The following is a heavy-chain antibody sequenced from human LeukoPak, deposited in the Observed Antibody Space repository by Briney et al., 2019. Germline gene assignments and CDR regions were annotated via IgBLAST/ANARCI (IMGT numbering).Heavy chain of an antibody. CDR3: ARGRYYDSSGPFDC. D-gene: IGHD3-22*01. CDR1: GGTFSSYA. CDR2: IIPIFGTA. Sequence: SVKVSCKASGGTFSSYAISWVRQAPGQGLEWMGRIIPIFGTANYAQKFQGRVTITTDESTSTAYMELSSLRSEDTAVYYCARGRYYDSSGPFDCWGQGTLVTVSS. J-gene: IGHJ4*02. V-gene: IGHV1-69*05.